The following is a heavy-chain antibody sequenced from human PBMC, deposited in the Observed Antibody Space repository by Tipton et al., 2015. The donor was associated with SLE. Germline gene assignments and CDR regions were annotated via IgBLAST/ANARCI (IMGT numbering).Heavy chain of an antibody. D-gene: IGHD6-6*01. Sequence: LRLSCTVSGGSISSSNYYWGWIRQPPGKGLEWIGNIYSSGSTNYNPSLKSRVTISVDTSKNQFSLKLSSVTAADTAVYYCARRGSSPNFDYWGQGTLVTVSS. J-gene: IGHJ4*02. CDR3: ARRGSSPNFDY. V-gene: IGHV4-39*07. CDR2: IYSSGST. CDR1: GGSISSSNYY.